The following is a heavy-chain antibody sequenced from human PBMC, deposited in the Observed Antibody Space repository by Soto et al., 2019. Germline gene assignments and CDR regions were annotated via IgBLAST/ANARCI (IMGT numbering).Heavy chain of an antibody. CDR3: ARDTGGWYFDY. V-gene: IGHV3-30-3*01. J-gene: IGHJ4*02. CDR1: GFTFRSYA. CDR2: ISYDGSNK. D-gene: IGHD6-19*01. Sequence: QVQLVESGGGVVQPGRSLRLSCAASGFTFRSYAMHWVRQAPGKGLERVAVISYDGSNKYYANSVKGRFTISRDNSKNTLYLKMNSLRAEDTAVYYCARDTGGWYFDYWGQGTLVTVSS.